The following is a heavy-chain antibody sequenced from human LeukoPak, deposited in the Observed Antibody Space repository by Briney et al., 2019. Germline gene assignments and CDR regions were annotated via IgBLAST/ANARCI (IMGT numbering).Heavy chain of an antibody. CDR1: GYTFTGYY. V-gene: IGHV1-2*02. CDR2: INPNSGGT. Sequence: ASVKVSCKASGYTFTGYYMHWVRQAPGQGLEWMGWINPNSGGTNYAQKFQGRVTMTRDTSISTAYMELSRLRSDDTAVYYCARLSITMVREAPYGMDVWGQGTTVTVSS. CDR3: ARLSITMVREAPYGMDV. J-gene: IGHJ6*02. D-gene: IGHD3-10*01.